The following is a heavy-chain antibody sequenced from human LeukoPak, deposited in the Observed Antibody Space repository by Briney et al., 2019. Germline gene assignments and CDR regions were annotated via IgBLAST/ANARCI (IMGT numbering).Heavy chain of an antibody. J-gene: IGHJ4*02. V-gene: IGHV1-18*01. D-gene: IGHD4/OR15-4a*01. CDR3: ARDRADYGVYYFDY. CDR2: ISAYNGNT. Sequence: SSVKVSCKASGGTFSSYGISWVRQAPGQGLEWMGWISAYNGNTNYAQKLQGRVTMTTDTSTSTAYMELRSLRSDDTAVYYCARDRADYGVYYFDYWGQGTLVTVSS. CDR1: GGTFSSYG.